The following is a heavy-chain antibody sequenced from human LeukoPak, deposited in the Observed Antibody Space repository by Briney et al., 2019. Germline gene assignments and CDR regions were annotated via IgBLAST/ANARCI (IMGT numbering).Heavy chain of an antibody. CDR1: GFTFSSYP. CDR2: ISGSGGST. V-gene: IGHV3-23*01. J-gene: IGHJ4*02. Sequence: PGGSLRLSCAASGFTFSSYPMSWVRQAPGKGLEWVSAISGSGGSTYYADSVKGRFTISRDNSKNTLYLQMNSLRAEDTAVYYCAKSTVVTPVYLDYWGQGTLVTVSS. D-gene: IGHD4-23*01. CDR3: AKSTVVTPVYLDY.